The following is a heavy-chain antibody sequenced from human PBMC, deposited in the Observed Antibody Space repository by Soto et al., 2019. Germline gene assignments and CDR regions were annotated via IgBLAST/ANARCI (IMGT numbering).Heavy chain of an antibody. CDR1: GFNFSIYS. CDR2: ISATTGNT. Sequence: EVRLSESGGGLVQPGESLRLSCAASGFNFSIYSMSWVRQAPGQGLEWVSGISATTGNTYYTNSVKGRFTISGDNLVNTLFLQMNDLRAEDTDLYYCAIDSDGGYWGQGTLVTVSS. V-gene: IGHV3-23*01. CDR3: AIDSDGGY. J-gene: IGHJ4*02. D-gene: IGHD3-22*01.